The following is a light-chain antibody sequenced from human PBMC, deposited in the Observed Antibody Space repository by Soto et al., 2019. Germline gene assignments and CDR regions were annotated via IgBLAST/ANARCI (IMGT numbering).Light chain of an antibody. CDR3: ATWDGSLSAEV. J-gene: IGLJ7*01. V-gene: IGLV1-51*01. CDR2: DNN. CDR1: SSNIGNNY. Sequence: QAVLTQPPSVSAAPGQKVTISCSGRSSNIGNNYVSWYQQLPGTAPKLLIYDNNKRPSGIPDRFSGSKSGTSGTLDITGLQTEDEADYYCATWDGSLSAEVFGAGTQLTVL.